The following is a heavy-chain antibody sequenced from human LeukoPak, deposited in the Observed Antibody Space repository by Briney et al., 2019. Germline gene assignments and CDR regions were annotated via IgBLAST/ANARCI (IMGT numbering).Heavy chain of an antibody. V-gene: IGHV1-2*02. J-gene: IGHJ4*02. CDR2: ISPNSGGT. CDR1: GYTFTGYY. CDR3: ARGDDYFDY. D-gene: IGHD3-16*01. Sequence: ASVKVSCKASGYTFTGYYIHWVRQAPGQGLEWMGWISPNSGGTDYAQKFQGRVTMTRDTSISTAYMELSRLRSDDTAVYYCARGDDYFDYWGQGTLVTVSS.